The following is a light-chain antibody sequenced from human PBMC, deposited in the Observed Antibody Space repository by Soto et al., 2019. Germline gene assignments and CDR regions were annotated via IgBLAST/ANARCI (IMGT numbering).Light chain of an antibody. J-gene: IGKJ1*01. CDR3: QQYRNWPRT. CDR1: ETVRSN. Sequence: VMTQSPDTLSVSPGERATLSCRASETVRSNLAWYQQKPGQAPRLLIYAASTRATGIPARFIGNGSGTEFTLTISSLQSEDFAVYYCQQYRNWPRTFGQGTKVDIK. V-gene: IGKV3D-15*01. CDR2: AAS.